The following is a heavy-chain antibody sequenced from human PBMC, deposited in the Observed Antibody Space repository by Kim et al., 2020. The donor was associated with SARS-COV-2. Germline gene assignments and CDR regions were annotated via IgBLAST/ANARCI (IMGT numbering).Heavy chain of an antibody. CDR1: GFTFSSYS. Sequence: GGSLRLSCAASGFTFSSYSMNWVRQAPGKGLEWVSSISSSSSYIYYADSVKGRFTISRDNAKNSLYLQMNSLRAEDTAVYYCARASGYCSGGSCYGYWGQGTLVTVSS. CDR3: ARASGYCSGGSCYGY. D-gene: IGHD2-15*01. V-gene: IGHV3-21*01. J-gene: IGHJ4*02. CDR2: ISSSSSYI.